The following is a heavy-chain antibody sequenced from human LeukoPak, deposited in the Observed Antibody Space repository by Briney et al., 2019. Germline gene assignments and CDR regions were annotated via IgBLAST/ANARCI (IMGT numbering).Heavy chain of an antibody. D-gene: IGHD3-16*02. V-gene: IGHV1-2*02. CDR2: INPNSGGT. J-gene: IGHJ3*02. CDR1: GYTFTGYY. Sequence: GASVKVSCKASGYTFTGYYMHWVRQAPGQGLEWMGWINPNSGGTNYAQKFQGRVTMTRDTSISTAYMELSRLRSDDTAVYYCARGTYYDYVWGSYPYHDAFDIWGQGTMVTVSS. CDR3: ARGTYYDYVWGSYPYHDAFDI.